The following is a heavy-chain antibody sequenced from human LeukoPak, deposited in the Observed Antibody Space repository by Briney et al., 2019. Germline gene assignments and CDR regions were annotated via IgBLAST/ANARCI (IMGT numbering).Heavy chain of an antibody. CDR3: AGSGGDSSGWKFRFDY. D-gene: IGHD6-19*01. CDR1: GYSFTSYW. J-gene: IGHJ4*02. CDR2: IDPSDSYT. Sequence: GESLKISCKGSGYSFTSYWISWVRQMPGKGLEWMGRIDPSDSYTNYSPSFQGHVTISADKSISTAYLQWSSLKASDTAMYYCAGSGGDSSGWKFRFDYWGQGTLVTVSS. V-gene: IGHV5-10-1*01.